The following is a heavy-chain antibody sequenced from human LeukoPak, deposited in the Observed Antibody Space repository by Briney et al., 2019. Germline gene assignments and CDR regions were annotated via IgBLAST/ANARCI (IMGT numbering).Heavy chain of an antibody. D-gene: IGHD3-10*01. CDR3: ASHRRSHGSEY. J-gene: IGHJ4*02. Sequence: KPSETLSLTCTVSGGSFEHYFWSWIRQPPGKGLEWIGYVYYSGRTDYSPSLKSRLTISADTSKNQFSLKLSSVTAADTAVYYCASHRRSHGSEYWGQGTLSPSPQ. V-gene: IGHV4-59*01. CDR2: VYYSGRT. CDR1: GGSFEHYF.